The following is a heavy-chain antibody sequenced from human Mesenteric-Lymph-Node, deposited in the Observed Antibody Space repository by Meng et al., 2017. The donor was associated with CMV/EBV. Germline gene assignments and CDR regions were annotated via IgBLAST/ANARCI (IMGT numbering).Heavy chain of an antibody. J-gene: IGHJ6*02. D-gene: IGHD2-2*01. CDR3: ATDPVVPAAVSRGYYYYYGLDV. V-gene: IGHV4-38-2*02. Sequence: SETLSLTCTVSGYSISSGYYWGWIRQPPGKGLEWIGSIYHSGSTYYNPSLKSRVTISVDTSKNQFSLKLTSVTAADTAVYYCATDPVVPAAVSRGYYYYYGLDVWGQGTAVTVSS. CDR1: GYSISSGYY. CDR2: IYHSGST.